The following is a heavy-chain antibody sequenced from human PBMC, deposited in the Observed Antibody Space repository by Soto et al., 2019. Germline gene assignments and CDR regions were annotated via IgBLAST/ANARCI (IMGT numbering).Heavy chain of an antibody. D-gene: IGHD3-10*01. CDR3: ARVTSMVRGVIDKWFDP. V-gene: IGHV1-69*01. CDR1: GGTFSSYA. Sequence: QVPLVQSGAEVKKPGSSVTVSCKASGGTFSSYAIHWVRQAPGQGLEWMGGIIPMYGPAKYAQRFQGRVTITADESTTPVYMELTSLTSQDTAVYYCARVTSMVRGVIDKWFDPWGHGTLVTVSS. CDR2: IIPMYGPA. J-gene: IGHJ5*02.